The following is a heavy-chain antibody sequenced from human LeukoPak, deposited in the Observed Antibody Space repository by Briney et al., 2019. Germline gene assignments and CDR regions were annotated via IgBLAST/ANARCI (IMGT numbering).Heavy chain of an antibody. D-gene: IGHD1-1*01. CDR3: AKEPGAYFYYYYMDV. CDR1: GFTFSSYA. J-gene: IGHJ6*03. V-gene: IGHV3-23*01. CDR2: ISGSGGST. Sequence: PGGSLRLSCAASGFTFSSYAMSWVRQAPGKGLEWVSTISGSGGSTYYADSVKGRFTISRDNSKNTLLLQMNSLRAEDTAVYYCAKEPGAYFYYYYMDVWGKGTTVTVSS.